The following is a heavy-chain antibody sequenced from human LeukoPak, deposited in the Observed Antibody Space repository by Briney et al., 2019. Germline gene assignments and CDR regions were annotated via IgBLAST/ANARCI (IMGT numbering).Heavy chain of an antibody. J-gene: IGHJ4*02. Sequence: PSETLSLTCTVSGGSISSKSYYWGWIRQPPGKGLEWFGHIYYSGNTNYNPSLKSRVTISVDTSKNQLSLKLSSVTAADTAVYYCARDRYHYDSSGYYFDHWGQGTLVTVSS. CDR3: ARDRYHYDSSGYYFDH. CDR2: IYYSGNT. D-gene: IGHD3-22*01. V-gene: IGHV4-39*07. CDR1: GGSISSKSYY.